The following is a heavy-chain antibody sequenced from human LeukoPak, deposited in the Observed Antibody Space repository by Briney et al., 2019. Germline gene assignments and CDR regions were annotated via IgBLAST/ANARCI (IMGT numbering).Heavy chain of an antibody. J-gene: IGHJ4*02. Sequence: PSETLSLTCTVSGGSVSSSSYYWSWIRQPPGKGLEWIGYIYYSGSTNYNPSLKSRVTISVDTSKNQFSLKLSSVTAADTAVYYCARGNGDYVWGSYRPSSFDYWGQGTLVTVSS. D-gene: IGHD3-16*02. CDR3: ARGNGDYVWGSYRPSSFDY. CDR1: GGSVSSSSYY. CDR2: IYYSGST. V-gene: IGHV4-61*01.